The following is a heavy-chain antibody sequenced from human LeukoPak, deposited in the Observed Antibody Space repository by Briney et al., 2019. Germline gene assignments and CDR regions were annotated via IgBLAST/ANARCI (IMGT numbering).Heavy chain of an antibody. Sequence: GASVKVSCKASGGTFSSYAISWVRQAPGQGLEWMGRIIPIFGTANYAQKFQGRVTITTDESTSTAYMELSSLRSEDTAVYYCARATVTTYGWFDPWGQGTLVTVSS. V-gene: IGHV1-69*05. J-gene: IGHJ5*02. CDR1: GGTFSSYA. CDR2: IIPIFGTA. CDR3: ARATVTTYGWFDP. D-gene: IGHD4-11*01.